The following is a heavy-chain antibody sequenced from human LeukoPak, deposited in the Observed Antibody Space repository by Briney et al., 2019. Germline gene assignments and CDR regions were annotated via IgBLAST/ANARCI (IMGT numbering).Heavy chain of an antibody. CDR1: GGTFSSYA. Sequence: GASVKVSCKASGGTFSSYAISWVRQAPGQGLEWMGGIIPIFGTANYAQKFQGRVTITADESTSTAYMELSSLRSEDTAMYYCARVYCNGGMCYSLQKFDYWGQGTLVTVSS. V-gene: IGHV1-69*13. D-gene: IGHD2-15*01. CDR3: ARVYCNGGMCYSLQKFDY. CDR2: IIPIFGTA. J-gene: IGHJ4*02.